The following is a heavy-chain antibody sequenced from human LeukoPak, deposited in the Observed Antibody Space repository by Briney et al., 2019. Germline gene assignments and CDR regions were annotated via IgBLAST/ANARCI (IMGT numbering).Heavy chain of an antibody. Sequence: GGSLRPSCAASGFTFSSYEMNWVRQAPGKGLEWVSYISSSGSTIYYADSVKGRFTISRDNAKNSLYLQMNSLRAEDTAVYYCARGSSSWYVDYYYYMDVWGKGTTVTISS. V-gene: IGHV3-48*03. CDR2: ISSSGSTI. CDR3: ARGSSSWYVDYYYYMDV. CDR1: GFTFSSYE. J-gene: IGHJ6*03. D-gene: IGHD6-13*01.